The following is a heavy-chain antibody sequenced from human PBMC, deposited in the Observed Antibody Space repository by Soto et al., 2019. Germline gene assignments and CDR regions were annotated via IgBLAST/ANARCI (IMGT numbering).Heavy chain of an antibody. J-gene: IGHJ6*02. Sequence: PGRSLRLSCAASGFTFSSYAMTWLRQAPGKGLEWVGRIKSKTDGGTTDYAAPVKGRFTISRDDSKNTLYLQMNSLKTEDTAVYYCTTDDYYYGMDVWGQGTTVTVSS. CDR1: GFTFSSYA. V-gene: IGHV3-15*01. CDR3: TTDDYYYGMDV. CDR2: IKSKTDGGTT.